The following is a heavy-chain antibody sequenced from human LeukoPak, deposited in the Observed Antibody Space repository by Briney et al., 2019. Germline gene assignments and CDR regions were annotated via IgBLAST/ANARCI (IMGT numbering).Heavy chain of an antibody. J-gene: IGHJ4*02. CDR1: GFTFSNAW. V-gene: IGHV3-15*01. D-gene: IGHD2-15*01. CDR3: TAVVGYCSGGICHIIDY. Sequence: GGSLRLSCAASGFTFSNAWMSWVRQAPGKGLEWVGRIKSQTDGGTTDYAAPVKGGFTISRDDSKNTLFLQMNSLKIEDTAIYYCTAVVGYCSGGICHIIDYWGQGTLVTVSS. CDR2: IKSQTDGGTT.